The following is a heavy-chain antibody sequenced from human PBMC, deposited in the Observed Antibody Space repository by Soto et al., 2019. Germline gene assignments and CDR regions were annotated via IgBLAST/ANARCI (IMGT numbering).Heavy chain of an antibody. Sequence: SETLSLTCAVYGGSFSGYYWSWIRQPPGKGLEWIGEINHSGSTNYNPSLKSRVTISVDTSKNQFSRKLSSVTAADTAVYYCARGRGRYCSSTSCYIFDYWGQGTLVTVSS. CDR3: ARGRGRYCSSTSCYIFDY. CDR1: GGSFSGYY. D-gene: IGHD2-2*02. V-gene: IGHV4-34*01. J-gene: IGHJ4*02. CDR2: INHSGST.